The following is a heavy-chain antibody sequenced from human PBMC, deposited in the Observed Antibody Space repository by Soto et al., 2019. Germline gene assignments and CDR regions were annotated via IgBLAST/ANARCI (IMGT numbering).Heavy chain of an antibody. D-gene: IGHD2-21*02. Sequence: QVQLQQWGAGLLKPSETLSLTCAVYGGSFSGYYWSWIRQPPGKGLEWIGEINHSGSTNYNPSLKSRVTISVDTSKNQFSLKLSSVTAADTAVYYCALLEEGDKELDALDIWGQGTMVTVSS. J-gene: IGHJ3*02. CDR3: ALLEEGDKELDALDI. CDR2: INHSGST. CDR1: GGSFSGYY. V-gene: IGHV4-34*01.